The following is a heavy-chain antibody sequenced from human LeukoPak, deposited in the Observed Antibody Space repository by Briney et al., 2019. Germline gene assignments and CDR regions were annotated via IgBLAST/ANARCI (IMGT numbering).Heavy chain of an antibody. V-gene: IGHV5-51*01. Sequence: GESLKISCKGSGYSFTSYWIGWVRQMPGKGLEWMGIIYPGDSDTRYSPSLQGQVTTSADKSISTAYLQWSSLKASDTAMYYCARPHIAARPYDAFDIWGQGTMVTVSS. D-gene: IGHD6-6*01. CDR2: IYPGDSDT. J-gene: IGHJ3*02. CDR1: GYSFTSYW. CDR3: ARPHIAARPYDAFDI.